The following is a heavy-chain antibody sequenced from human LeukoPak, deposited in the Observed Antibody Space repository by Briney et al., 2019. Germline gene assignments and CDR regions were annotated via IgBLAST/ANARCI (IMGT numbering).Heavy chain of an antibody. D-gene: IGHD3-16*01. CDR2: ISNSTSTI. CDR1: GFTFSDYS. J-gene: IGHJ3*01. CDR3: VRVGGAFDV. Sequence: GGSLRLSCAASGFTFSDYSMNWVRQAPGKGLEWISYISNSTSTIYYADSVKGRFTISRDNAKNSLYMEMNSLRAEDTAVYYCVRVGGAFDVWGQGTMVTVSS. V-gene: IGHV3-48*01.